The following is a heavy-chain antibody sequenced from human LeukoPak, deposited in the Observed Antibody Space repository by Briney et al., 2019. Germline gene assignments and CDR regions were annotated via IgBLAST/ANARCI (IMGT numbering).Heavy chain of an antibody. Sequence: SETLSLTCTVSGGSISSYYWSWIRQPPGKGLEWIGYIYYSGSTNYNPSLKSRVTISVDTSKNQFSLKLSSVTAADTAVYYCGRGGSSWSKSWDWSDPGGQGTLVTVSS. CDR2: IYYSGST. J-gene: IGHJ5*02. D-gene: IGHD6-13*01. CDR1: GGSISSYY. V-gene: IGHV4-59*01. CDR3: GRGGSSWSKSWDWSDP.